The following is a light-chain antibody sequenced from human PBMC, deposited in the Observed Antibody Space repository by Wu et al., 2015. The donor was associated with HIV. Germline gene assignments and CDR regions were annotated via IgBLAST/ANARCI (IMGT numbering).Light chain of an antibody. CDR1: QSVSSY. V-gene: IGKV3-11*01. CDR3: QQQGT. CDR2: DAS. J-gene: IGKJ2*02. Sequence: EIVLTQSPATPSLSPGKRGTLSCRASQSVSSYLAWHQLKFGQVPRLLIYDASNRATGIPARFSGSGSGTDFTLTISSLEPEDFAVYYCQQQGTFGQWTNLEIK.